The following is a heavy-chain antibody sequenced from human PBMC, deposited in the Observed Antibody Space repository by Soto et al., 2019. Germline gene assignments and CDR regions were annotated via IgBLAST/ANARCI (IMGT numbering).Heavy chain of an antibody. J-gene: IGHJ3*02. V-gene: IGHV1-58*01. Sequence: SVKVSCKASGFTFTSSAVQWVRQARGQRLEWIGWIVVGSGNTNYAQKFQERVTITRDMSTSTAYMELSSLRSEDTAVYYCAAKESFWSGYYWVPNDAFDIWGQGTMVTVSS. CDR1: GFTFTSSA. CDR2: IVVGSGNT. D-gene: IGHD3-3*01. CDR3: AAKESFWSGYYWVPNDAFDI.